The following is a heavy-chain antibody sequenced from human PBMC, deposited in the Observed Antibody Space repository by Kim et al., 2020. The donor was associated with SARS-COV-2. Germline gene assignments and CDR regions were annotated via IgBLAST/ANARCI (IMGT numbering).Heavy chain of an antibody. J-gene: IGHJ5*02. Sequence: PSLKSRVTISVDTSKNQFSLKLSSVTAADTAVYYCARAGKASIGDWFDPWGQGTLVTVSS. CDR3: ARAGKASIGDWFDP. V-gene: IGHV4-31*02. D-gene: IGHD6-6*01.